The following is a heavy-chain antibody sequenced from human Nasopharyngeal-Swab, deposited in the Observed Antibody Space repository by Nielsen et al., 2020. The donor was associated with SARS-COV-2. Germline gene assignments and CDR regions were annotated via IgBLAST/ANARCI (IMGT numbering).Heavy chain of an antibody. CDR1: GGSISSYY. CDR3: ARGAVAGSVVFDY. CDR2: IYYSGST. V-gene: IGHV4-59*01. J-gene: IGHJ4*02. D-gene: IGHD6-19*01. Sequence: GSLRLSCTVSGGSISSYYWSWIRQPPGKGLEWIGYIYYSGSTNYNPSLKSRVTISVDTSKNQFSLKLSSVTAADTAVYYCARGAVAGSVVFDYWGQGTLVTVSS.